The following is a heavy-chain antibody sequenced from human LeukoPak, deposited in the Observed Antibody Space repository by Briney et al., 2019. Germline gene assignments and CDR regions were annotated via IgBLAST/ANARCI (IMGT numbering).Heavy chain of an antibody. J-gene: IGHJ4*02. CDR2: ISGSGGTT. CDR3: AKSYCGGDCYRSRFDY. D-gene: IGHD2-21*02. CDR1: GFTFTSYA. Sequence: GGSLRLSCAVSGFTFTSYAMSCVRPAPGKGLEWVSTISGSGGTTYYADSVKGGFTISRDNSKNTLYLQMNSLRAEDTALYYCAKSYCGGDCYRSRFDYWGQGTLVTVSS. V-gene: IGHV3-23*01.